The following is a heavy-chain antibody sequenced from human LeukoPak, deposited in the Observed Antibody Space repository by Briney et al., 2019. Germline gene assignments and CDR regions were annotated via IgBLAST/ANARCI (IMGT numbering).Heavy chain of an antibody. V-gene: IGHV4-59*01. J-gene: IGHJ4*02. Sequence: KPSETLSPTCTVSGGSISSYYWSWIRQPPGKGLEWIGYIYYSGSTNYNPSLKSRLTISVDTSKNQFSLKLSSVTAADTAVYYCARDLDFWSGTRFDYWGQGTLVTVSS. CDR3: ARDLDFWSGTRFDY. CDR1: GGSISSYY. CDR2: IYYSGST. D-gene: IGHD3-3*01.